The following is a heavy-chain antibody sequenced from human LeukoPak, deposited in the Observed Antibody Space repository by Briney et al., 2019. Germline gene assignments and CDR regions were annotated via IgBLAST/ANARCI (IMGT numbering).Heavy chain of an antibody. Sequence: GGSLRLSCAASGLTFSSYWMSWVRQAPGKGLEWVANIKQDGSEKYYVDSVKGRFTISGDNAKNSLYLQMNSLRAEDTAVYYCARDKAAHYWGQGTLVTVSS. CDR1: GLTFSSYW. D-gene: IGHD6-6*01. CDR2: IKQDGSEK. J-gene: IGHJ4*02. V-gene: IGHV3-7*03. CDR3: ARDKAAHY.